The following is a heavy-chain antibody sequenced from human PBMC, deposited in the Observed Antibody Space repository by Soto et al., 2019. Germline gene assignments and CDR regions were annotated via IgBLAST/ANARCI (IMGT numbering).Heavy chain of an antibody. J-gene: IGHJ4*02. CDR2: IVPIFGTP. D-gene: IGHD6-13*01. Sequence: GASVKVSCKASGGTFSSYAINWVRQAPGQGLDWMGGIVPIFGTPNYAQKFQGRVTITADESTSTAYMELSSLRSEDTATYYCARNKAAATGPFDYWGQGTLVTVSS. CDR3: ARNKAAATGPFDY. CDR1: GGTFSSYA. V-gene: IGHV1-69*13.